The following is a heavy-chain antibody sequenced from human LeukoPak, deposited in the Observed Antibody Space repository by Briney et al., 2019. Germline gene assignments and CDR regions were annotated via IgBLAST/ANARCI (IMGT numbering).Heavy chain of an antibody. J-gene: IGHJ5*02. CDR1: GDSTSSRTYY. D-gene: IGHD6-6*01. CDR3: ARDVSSMFPNWFDP. Sequence: PSETLSLTCSVSGDSTSSRTYYWTWIRQHPEKGLEWIGYIWNSGSTNYNPALKSRVTISVDTSKNQFSLKLTSVTAADTAIYYCARDVSSMFPNWFDPWGQGILVIVSS. V-gene: IGHV4-31*03. CDR2: IWNSGST.